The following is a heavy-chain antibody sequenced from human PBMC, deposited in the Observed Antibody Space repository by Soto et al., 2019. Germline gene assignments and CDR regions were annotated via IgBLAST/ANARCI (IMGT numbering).Heavy chain of an antibody. Sequence: EVQLVESGGGLVQPGGSLRLSCAASGFTFSSYWMSWVRQAPGKGLEWVANIKQDGSEKYYVDSVKGRFTISRDNAKNSLYLQMNRLRAEDTAVYYCARDPGIAARLAGGYYYYGMDVWGQGTTVTVSS. J-gene: IGHJ6*02. CDR3: ARDPGIAARLAGGYYYYGMDV. V-gene: IGHV3-7*03. CDR1: GFTFSSYW. D-gene: IGHD6-6*01. CDR2: IKQDGSEK.